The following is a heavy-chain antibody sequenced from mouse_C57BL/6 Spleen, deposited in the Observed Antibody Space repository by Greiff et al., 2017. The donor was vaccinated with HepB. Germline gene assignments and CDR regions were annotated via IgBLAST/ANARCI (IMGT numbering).Heavy chain of an antibody. CDR2: IWTGGGT. V-gene: IGHV2-9-1*01. J-gene: IGHJ4*01. D-gene: IGHD1-1*01. Sequence: VQVVESGPGLVAPSQSLSITCTVSGFSLTSYAISWVRQPPGKGLEWLGVIWTGGGTNYNSALKSRLSISKDNSKSQVFLKMNSLQTDDTARYYCARNGDYYGSSYGRAMDYWGQGTSVTVSS. CDR3: ARNGDYYGSSYGRAMDY. CDR1: GFSLTSYA.